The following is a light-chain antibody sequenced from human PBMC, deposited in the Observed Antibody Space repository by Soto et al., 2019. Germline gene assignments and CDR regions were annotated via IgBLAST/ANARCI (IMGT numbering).Light chain of an antibody. CDR2: GAS. J-gene: IGKJ4*01. CDR3: QQYGGSPLVT. Sequence: VLTQSPGTLSLSPGERASLSCRASQSVYNNYLAWYQQKPGQSPRLLIYGASSRSTGLPDRFSGSGSGTEFILTIIRMEPEDFAVYYCQQYGGSPLVTFGGGTKVEMK. V-gene: IGKV3-20*01. CDR1: QSVYNNY.